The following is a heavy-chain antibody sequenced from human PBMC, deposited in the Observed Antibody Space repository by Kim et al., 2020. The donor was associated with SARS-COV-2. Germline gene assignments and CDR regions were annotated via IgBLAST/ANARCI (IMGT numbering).Heavy chain of an antibody. J-gene: IGHJ5*02. D-gene: IGHD6-25*01. CDR1: GYTFTGYY. Sequence: ASVKVSCKASGYTFTGYYMHWVRQAPGQGLEWMGWINPNSGGTNYAQKFQGRVTMTRDTSISTAYMELSRLRSDDTAVYYCARAAAVLYWSDPWGQGTLVTVSS. CDR2: INPNSGGT. CDR3: ARAAAVLYWSDP. V-gene: IGHV1-2*02.